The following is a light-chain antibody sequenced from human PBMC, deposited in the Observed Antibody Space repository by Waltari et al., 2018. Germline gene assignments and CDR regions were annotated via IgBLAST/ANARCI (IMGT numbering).Light chain of an antibody. CDR2: DVT. CDR1: SSDVGDHNY. CDR3: STYTTGVV. Sequence: QSALTQPASVTGSPGQSITISCTGSSSDVGDHNYVSWSQQHPGKVPKLLVFDVTHRPSRVSDRFSGSKSGNTASLTISGLQAEDEGDYYCSTYTTGVVFGGGTKLTVL. J-gene: IGLJ2*01. V-gene: IGLV2-14*03.